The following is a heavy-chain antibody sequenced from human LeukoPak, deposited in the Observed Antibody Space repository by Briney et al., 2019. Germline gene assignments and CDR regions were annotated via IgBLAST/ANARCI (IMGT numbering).Heavy chain of an antibody. CDR2: INTVGSTT. Sequence: GGSLRLSRAPSGFTLSSYWMYGVRQAPRKGVVWVSRINTVGSTTNYAASVKGRFTISIDNAKNTLYLQMNSLRVEDTAVYYCNTVTYYSSRAPGDYWGQGTLVTVSS. J-gene: IGHJ4*02. CDR1: GFTLSSYW. D-gene: IGHD6-19*01. CDR3: NTVTYYSSRAPGDY. V-gene: IGHV3-74*01.